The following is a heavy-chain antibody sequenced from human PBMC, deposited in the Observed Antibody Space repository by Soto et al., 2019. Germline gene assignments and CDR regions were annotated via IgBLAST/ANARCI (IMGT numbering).Heavy chain of an antibody. J-gene: IGHJ6*02. CDR3: EKEAGMVYYYGMDV. Sequence: EVQLVESGGGLVQTGRSLRVSCAASGFTFDDYAMHWVRQAPGKGLGWVSGISWNSGSIGYAGSVKGRFTISRDNAKNSVYLQMNSLRAEDTGLYYCEKEAGMVYYYGMDVWGQGTTVTVSS. V-gene: IGHV3-9*01. CDR2: ISWNSGSI. D-gene: IGHD6-13*01. CDR1: GFTFDDYA.